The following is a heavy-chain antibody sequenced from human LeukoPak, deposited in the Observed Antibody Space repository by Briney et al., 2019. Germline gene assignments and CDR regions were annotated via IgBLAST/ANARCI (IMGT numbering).Heavy chain of an antibody. CDR1: GGSISSGDYY. Sequence: PSQTLSLTCTVSGGSISSGDYYWSWIRQPPGKGLEWIGYIYYSGSTYYNPSLKSRVTISVDTSKNQFSLKLSSVTAADTATYYCARDADAGSWYVAFDIWGQGTMVTVSS. V-gene: IGHV4-30-4*08. CDR2: IYYSGST. D-gene: IGHD6-13*01. J-gene: IGHJ3*02. CDR3: ARDADAGSWYVAFDI.